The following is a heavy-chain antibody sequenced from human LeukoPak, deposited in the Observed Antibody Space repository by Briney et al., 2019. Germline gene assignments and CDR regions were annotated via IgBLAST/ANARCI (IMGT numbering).Heavy chain of an antibody. CDR1: GASISRSDYY. J-gene: IGHJ6*03. CDR2: VYHSGST. V-gene: IGHV4-61*08. CDR3: ARAAGQDHTKMMVYYYYYMDV. D-gene: IGHD6-13*01. Sequence: SETLSLTCTVSGASISRSDYYWSWIRQPPGKGLEWFGYVYHSGSTKYNPSLKSRVTLSIDTSKNQFSLNLSSVTAADTAVYYCARAAGQDHTKMMVYYYYYMDVWGKGSTVTVSS.